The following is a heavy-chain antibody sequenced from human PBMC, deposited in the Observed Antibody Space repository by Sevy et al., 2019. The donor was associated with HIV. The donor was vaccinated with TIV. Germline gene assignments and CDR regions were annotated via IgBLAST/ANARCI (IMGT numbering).Heavy chain of an antibody. CDR3: ARGGHHCSSTSCYVHYYYYMDV. CDR1: GGTFSSYA. J-gene: IGHJ6*03. V-gene: IGHV1-69*06. D-gene: IGHD2-2*01. Sequence: ASVKVSCKASGGTFSSYAISWVRQAPGQGLEWMGGIIPIFGTANYAQKFQGRVTITADKSTSTAYMEMNSLRSEETAVYYCARGGHHCSSTSCYVHYYYYMDVWGKGTTVTVSS. CDR2: IIPIFGTA.